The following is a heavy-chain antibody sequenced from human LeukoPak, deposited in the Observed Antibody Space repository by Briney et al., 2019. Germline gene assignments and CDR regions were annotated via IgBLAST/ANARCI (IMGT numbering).Heavy chain of an antibody. CDR3: AKHGYCSGISCFFDF. V-gene: IGHV3-23*01. Sequence: GGSLRLSCAASRFTFSSYAMSWVRQAPGKGLEWVSGISGSGPYTFYTDSVKGRFTISRESSKNTLYLQMNSLRAEDTALYYCAKHGYCSGISCFFDFWGQGTLVTVSS. J-gene: IGHJ4*02. CDR1: RFTFSSYA. CDR2: ISGSGPYT. D-gene: IGHD2-2*03.